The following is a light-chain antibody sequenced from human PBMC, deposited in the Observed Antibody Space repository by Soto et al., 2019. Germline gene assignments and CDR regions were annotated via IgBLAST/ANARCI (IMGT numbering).Light chain of an antibody. CDR3: SSYTSNRTLV. CDR2: EVS. Sequence: QSVLTQPASVSGSPGQSITISCTGTSSDVGAYNYVSWYQHHPDKAPKLMILEVSDRPSGVSNRFSGSNSGNTASLAISGLQAEDEADYFCSSYTSNRTLVFGGGTKVTVL. J-gene: IGLJ3*02. CDR1: SSDVGAYNY. V-gene: IGLV2-14*01.